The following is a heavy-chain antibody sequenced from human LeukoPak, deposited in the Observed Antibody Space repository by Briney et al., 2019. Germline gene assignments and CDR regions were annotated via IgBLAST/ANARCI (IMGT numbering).Heavy chain of an antibody. CDR1: GGSISSYY. Sequence: PSETLSLTCTVSGGSISSYYWSWIRQPPGKGLEWIGYIYYSGSTNYNPSLKSRVTISVDTSKNQFSLKLSSVTAADMAVYYCARDLGRYQLLWQFDPWGQGTLVTVSS. V-gene: IGHV4-59*01. D-gene: IGHD2-2*01. J-gene: IGHJ5*02. CDR3: ARDLGRYQLLWQFDP. CDR2: IYYSGST.